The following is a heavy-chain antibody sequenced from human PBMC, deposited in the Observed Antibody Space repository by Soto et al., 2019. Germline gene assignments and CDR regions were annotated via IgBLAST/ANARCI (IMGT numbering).Heavy chain of an antibody. CDR2: ISYDGGNK. Sequence: QVQLVESGGGVVQPGRSLRLSCAASGFTFTSYGMHWVRQPPGKGLEWVAFISYDGGNKYSTDSVKGRFAISRDNSKNTLYLQMNSLRAEDTAVYYCAKVYYNNYGDYYYYGMDVWGQGTTVTVSS. CDR3: AKVYYNNYGDYYYYGMDV. D-gene: IGHD4-4*01. V-gene: IGHV3-30*18. CDR1: GFTFTSYG. J-gene: IGHJ6*02.